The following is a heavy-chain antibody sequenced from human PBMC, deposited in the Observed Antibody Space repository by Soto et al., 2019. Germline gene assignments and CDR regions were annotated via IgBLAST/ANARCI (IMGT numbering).Heavy chain of an antibody. J-gene: IGHJ6*02. V-gene: IGHV4-61*01. CDR3: ARERRSSSIFVMRV. CDR1: GGSVSSGSYY. CDR2: IYYSGST. D-gene: IGHD3-3*02. Sequence: PSETLSLTCTVSGGSVSSGSYYWSWIRQPPGKGLEWIGYIYYSGSTNYNPSLKSRVTISVDTSKNQFSLKLSSVTAADTAVYYCARERRSSSIFVMRVWGQGTTVTVCS.